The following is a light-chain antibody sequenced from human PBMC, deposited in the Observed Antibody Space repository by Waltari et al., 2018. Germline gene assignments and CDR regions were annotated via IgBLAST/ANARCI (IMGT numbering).Light chain of an antibody. Sequence: EVVMTQSPATLSVSPGEGATVSCRASESVRTNVAWYQRTPGQAPRLIIYDASTRATGIPDRFSGSGSGTEFILSISSLQSEDFAIYYCQQYNKWPPWTFGQGTKVEIK. CDR1: ESVRTN. CDR3: QQYNKWPPWT. V-gene: IGKV3D-15*01. J-gene: IGKJ1*01. CDR2: DAS.